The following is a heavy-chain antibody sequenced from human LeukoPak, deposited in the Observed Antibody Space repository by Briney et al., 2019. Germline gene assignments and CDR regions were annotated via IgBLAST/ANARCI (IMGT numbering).Heavy chain of an antibody. CDR3: AASSGKVLADAFDI. Sequence: GASVKVSCKASGFTFTSSAMQWVRQARGQRLEWVGWIVVGSGNTNYAHKVQERFTITRDMSTSAAYMELSSLRSEDTAVYYCAASSGKVLADAFDIWGQGTMVTVSS. J-gene: IGHJ3*02. CDR1: GFTFTSSA. D-gene: IGHD4-23*01. V-gene: IGHV1-58*02. CDR2: IVVGSGNT.